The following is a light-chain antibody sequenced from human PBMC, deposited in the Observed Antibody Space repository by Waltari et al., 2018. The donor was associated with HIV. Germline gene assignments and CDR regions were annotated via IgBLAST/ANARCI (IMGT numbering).Light chain of an antibody. Sequence: EIVLTQSPATLSLSPGERVTLSCRASQSVSSYLAWYQQKPGQAPRLLIYDASNRATGIPARFSGSGSGTDFTLTISSLESEDFAVYYCQQRRNWPKTFGQGTKVEIK. CDR1: QSVSSY. J-gene: IGKJ1*01. CDR2: DAS. CDR3: QQRRNWPKT. V-gene: IGKV3-11*01.